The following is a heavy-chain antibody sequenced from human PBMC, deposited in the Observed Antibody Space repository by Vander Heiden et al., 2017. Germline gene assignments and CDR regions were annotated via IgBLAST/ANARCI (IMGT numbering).Heavy chain of an antibody. J-gene: IGHJ6*02. V-gene: IGHV1-69*10. CDR3: ASNPWGLERRRFAGGMDV. CDR2: IIPILGIA. D-gene: IGHD1-1*01. CDR1: GGTFSSYA. Sequence: QVQLVQSGAEVKKPGSSVKVSCKASGGTFSSYAISWVRQAPGQGLEWMGGIIPILGIANYAQKFQGRVTITADKSTSTAYMELSSLRSEDTAVYYCASNPWGLERRRFAGGMDVWGQGTTVTVSS.